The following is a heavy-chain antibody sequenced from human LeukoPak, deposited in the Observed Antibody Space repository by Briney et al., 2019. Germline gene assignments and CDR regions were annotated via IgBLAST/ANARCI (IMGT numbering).Heavy chain of an antibody. V-gene: IGHV3-23*01. J-gene: IGHJ4*02. D-gene: IGHD6-19*01. CDR3: AKDRGSGWPQFDY. CDR2: MSGRGGST. Sequence: GGSLRLSCAASGFSFSSYAMSRVRQPPAQGLEWVSAMSGRGGSTYYADSVKGRFTISRDNPKNTLYLQMNSLRAEDTAVYYCAKDRGSGWPQFDYWGQGTLVTVSS. CDR1: GFSFSSYA.